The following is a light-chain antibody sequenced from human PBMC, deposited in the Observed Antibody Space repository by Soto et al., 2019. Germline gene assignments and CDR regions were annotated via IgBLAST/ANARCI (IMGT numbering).Light chain of an antibody. J-gene: IGKJ2*01. CDR3: QQYKNWPPSYT. CDR1: QSVSSN. CDR2: AAS. Sequence: EIVMTQSPATLSVSPGERATLSCRASQSVSSNLAWYQQQPGQAPRLLIYAASTRATGIPARFRGSGSGTEFTLTINSLQSEDFAVYFCQQYKNWPPSYTFGQGTKLEIK. V-gene: IGKV3-15*01.